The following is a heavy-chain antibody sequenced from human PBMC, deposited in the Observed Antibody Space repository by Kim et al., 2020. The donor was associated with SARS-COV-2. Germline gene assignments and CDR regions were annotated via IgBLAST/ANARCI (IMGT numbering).Heavy chain of an antibody. CDR1: GGTFSSYA. Sequence: SVNVSCKASGGTFSSYAISWVRQAPGQGLEWMGGIIPIFGTANYAQKFQGRVTITADKSTSTAYMELSSLRSEDTAVYYCARKIAVAAPYDAFDIWGQGTMVTVSS. J-gene: IGHJ3*02. CDR3: ARKIAVAAPYDAFDI. D-gene: IGHD6-19*01. CDR2: IIPIFGTA. V-gene: IGHV1-69*06.